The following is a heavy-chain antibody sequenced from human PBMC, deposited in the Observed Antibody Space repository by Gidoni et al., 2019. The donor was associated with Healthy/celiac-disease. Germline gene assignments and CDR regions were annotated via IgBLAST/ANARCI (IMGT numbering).Heavy chain of an antibody. Sequence: EVQLVESGGGLVKPGGSLRLSCAVSGFTFSSYSMNWVRQAPGKGLEWVSSISSSSSYIYYADSVKGRFTISRDNAKNSLYLQMNSLRAEDTAVYYCARDPSDSLELVAWPFDYWGQGTLVTVSS. V-gene: IGHV3-21*01. J-gene: IGHJ4*02. CDR3: ARDPSDSLELVAWPFDY. CDR1: GFTFSSYS. D-gene: IGHD2-15*01. CDR2: ISSSSSYI.